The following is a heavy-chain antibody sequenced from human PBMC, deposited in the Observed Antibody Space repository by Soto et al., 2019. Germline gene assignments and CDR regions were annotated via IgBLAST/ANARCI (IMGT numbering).Heavy chain of an antibody. J-gene: IGHJ6*02. D-gene: IGHD1-1*01. Sequence: GGYLRLSCAASGFTFSSYAMHWVRQAPGKGQEWVAVISYDGSNKYYADSVKGRFTISRDNSRNTLYLQMNSLRAEDTAVYYCARDRLRYNWNDFPYYYYGMDVWGQGTTVTVSS. CDR3: ARDRLRYNWNDFPYYYYGMDV. CDR1: GFTFSSYA. V-gene: IGHV3-30-3*01. CDR2: ISYDGSNK.